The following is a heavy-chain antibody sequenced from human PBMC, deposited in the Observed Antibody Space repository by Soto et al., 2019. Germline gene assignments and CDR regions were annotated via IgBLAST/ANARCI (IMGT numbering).Heavy chain of an antibody. CDR1: GGTFSSYA. CDR3: ARDLSGAYYYYDGMDV. CDR2: IIPIVGTA. D-gene: IGHD1-26*01. J-gene: IGHJ6*02. V-gene: IGHV1-69*06. Sequence: QVQLVQSGAEVKKPGSSVKVSCKASGGTFSSYAISWVRQAPGQGLEWMGGIIPIVGTANYAQKFQGRVTITADKSTSTAYMELSSLRADDTAVYYCARDLSGAYYYYDGMDVWGQGTTVTVSS.